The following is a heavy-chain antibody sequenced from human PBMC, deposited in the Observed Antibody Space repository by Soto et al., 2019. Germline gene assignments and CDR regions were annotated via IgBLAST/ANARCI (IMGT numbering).Heavy chain of an antibody. CDR3: ARWYYGSGSNYGMDV. CDR1: GFTFSSHG. D-gene: IGHD3-10*01. Sequence: QVQLVESGGGVVQPGTSLRLSCAASGFTFSSHGMHWVRQAPDKGLDWAAVIWYYGSRRYYADSVDGRFTISRDNSKNTLYLQMDSRRVEDRAVYYCARWYYGSGSNYGMDVWGQGTTVTVSS. J-gene: IGHJ6*02. CDR2: IWYYGSRR. V-gene: IGHV3-33*01.